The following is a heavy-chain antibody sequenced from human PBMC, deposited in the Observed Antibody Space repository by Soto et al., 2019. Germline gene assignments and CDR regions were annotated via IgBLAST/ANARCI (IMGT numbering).Heavy chain of an antibody. CDR1: GFTVSSNY. Sequence: GGSLRLSCAASGFTVSSNYMSWVRQAPGKGLEWVSVIYSGGSTYYADSVKGRFTISRHNSKNTLYLQMNSLRAEDTAVYYCARVCRSYSHGYYYYMDVWGKGTTVTVSS. CDR2: IYSGGST. J-gene: IGHJ6*03. D-gene: IGHD6-6*01. CDR3: ARVCRSYSHGYYYYMDV. V-gene: IGHV3-53*04.